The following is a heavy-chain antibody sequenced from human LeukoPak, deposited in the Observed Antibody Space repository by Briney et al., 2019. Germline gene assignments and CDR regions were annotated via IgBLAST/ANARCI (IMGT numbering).Heavy chain of an antibody. J-gene: IGHJ1*01. Sequence: GGSLRLSCAASGFTFSSYWMSWLRQAPGKGLEWVSAISRSGDSTYYAASVKGRFTISRDNSENTLCLQMNSLRADDTAVYFCARNRPAGYDYDYGFELQHWGQGTLVTVSS. V-gene: IGHV3-23*01. CDR3: ARNRPAGYDYDYGFELQH. D-gene: IGHD4/OR15-4a*01. CDR1: GFTFSSYW. CDR2: ISRSGDST.